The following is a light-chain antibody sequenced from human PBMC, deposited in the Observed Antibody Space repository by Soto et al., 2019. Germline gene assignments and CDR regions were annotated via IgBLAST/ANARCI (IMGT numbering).Light chain of an antibody. J-gene: IGKJ1*01. CDR2: DAS. Sequence: DIQMTQSPATLSASLGERATITCRASQSISSCLAWYQQKPGQAPRLLIYDASSWESGVPARFSGSGSGTDFTLTISCLQSEDFATYYCQQYYSYPWTFGQGTKVDIK. CDR3: QQYYSYPWT. CDR1: QSISSC. V-gene: IGKV1-5*01.